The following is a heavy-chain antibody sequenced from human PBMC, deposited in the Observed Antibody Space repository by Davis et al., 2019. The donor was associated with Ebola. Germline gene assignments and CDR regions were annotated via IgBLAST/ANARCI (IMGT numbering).Heavy chain of an antibody. D-gene: IGHD6-19*01. CDR3: ARGPHYSSAWPSSGMDV. Sequence: GESLKISCAASGFTFSNYGMHWVRQAPGTGLEWVAVIWYEGVNKFYADSVKGRFPISRDISEKTVYLQMDSLRAEDTAVYYCARGPHYSSAWPSSGMDVWGKGTMVTVSS. CDR1: GFTFSNYG. V-gene: IGHV3-33*01. J-gene: IGHJ6*04. CDR2: IWYEGVNK.